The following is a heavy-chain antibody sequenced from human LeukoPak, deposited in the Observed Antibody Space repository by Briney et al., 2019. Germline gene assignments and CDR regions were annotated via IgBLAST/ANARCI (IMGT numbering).Heavy chain of an antibody. CDR2: IIGVGDST. V-gene: IGHV3-23*01. D-gene: IGHD3-22*01. CDR1: DLPFTSYA. CDR3: ARDRGRYYDSRGFYWGYYFDS. J-gene: IGHJ4*02. Sequence: GGPLKLPCEALDLPFTSYAMSWVRRAPGRGLEWVSTIIGVGDSTYYADSVKGRFTISRDNSKDTLYLQMSSVRVDDTAVYYCARDRGRYYDSRGFYWGYYFDSWGQGILVTVST.